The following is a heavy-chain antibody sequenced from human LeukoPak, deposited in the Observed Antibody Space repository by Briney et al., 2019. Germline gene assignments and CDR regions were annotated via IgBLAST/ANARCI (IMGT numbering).Heavy chain of an antibody. J-gene: IGHJ4*02. Sequence: GGSLRLSCAASGFTFSSYSMNWVRQAPGKGLGWVSSISSSSSYIYYADSVKGRFTISRDNAKNSLYLQMNSLRAEDTAVYYCARDIVVVTAIDEGDYWGQGTLVTVSS. CDR2: ISSSSSYI. CDR3: ARDIVVVTAIDEGDY. V-gene: IGHV3-21*01. CDR1: GFTFSSYS. D-gene: IGHD2-21*02.